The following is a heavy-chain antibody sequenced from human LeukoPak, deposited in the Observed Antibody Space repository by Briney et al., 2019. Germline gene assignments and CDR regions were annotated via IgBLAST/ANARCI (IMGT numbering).Heavy chain of an antibody. J-gene: IGHJ5*01. Sequence: GRSLRLSCAASGFTFSVHWMHWVRQAPGKGLEWVSRINPDESDKAYADSVKGRFTISRDNAKNTLYLQMNSLRAEDTAVYYCARDRVATIFTYHPMFDSWGPGTLVTVSS. CDR3: ARDRVATIFTYHPMFDS. CDR2: INPDESDK. D-gene: IGHD3-10*02. CDR1: GFTFSVHW. V-gene: IGHV3-74*01.